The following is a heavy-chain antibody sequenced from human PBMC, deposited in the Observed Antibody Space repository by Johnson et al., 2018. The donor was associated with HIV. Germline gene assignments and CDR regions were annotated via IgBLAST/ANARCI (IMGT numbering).Heavy chain of an antibody. J-gene: IGHJ3*02. Sequence: MQLVESGGGVVQPGRSLRLSCAASGFTFSSYAMHWVRQAPGKGLEWVANINQDGSEKYFVDYVKGRFTISRDNAKNSLFLQMNSLRADDTALYYCARGVGSTTVAAFDIWGQGTMVTVSS. CDR1: GFTFSSYA. D-gene: IGHD1-26*01. V-gene: IGHV3-7*05. CDR2: INQDGSEK. CDR3: ARGVGSTTVAAFDI.